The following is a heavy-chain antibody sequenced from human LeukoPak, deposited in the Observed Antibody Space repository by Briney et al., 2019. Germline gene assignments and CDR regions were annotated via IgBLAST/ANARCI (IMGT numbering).Heavy chain of an antibody. CDR2: ISGSGGNT. J-gene: IGHJ4*02. V-gene: IGHV3-23*01. Sequence: GGSLRLSCAASGFTFSNYAMSWVRQAPGKGLEWVSAISGSGGNTYYADSVKGRFTISRDNSKNTLYLQMNSLRAEDTAVYYCAKDRSGYGYHFDYWGQGTLVTVSS. CDR3: AKDRSGYGYHFDY. CDR1: GFTFSNYA. D-gene: IGHD5-12*01.